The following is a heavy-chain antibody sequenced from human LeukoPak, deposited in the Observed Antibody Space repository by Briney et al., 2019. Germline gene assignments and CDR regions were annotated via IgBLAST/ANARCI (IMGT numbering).Heavy chain of an antibody. D-gene: IGHD3-22*01. V-gene: IGHV3-48*03. CDR1: GFTFSSYE. CDR2: ISSSGSTI. CDR3: ARDPPSYYYDSGGYSDLYYYYYMDV. Sequence: GGSLRLSCAASGFTFSSYEMNWVRQAPGKGLEWVSYISSSGSTIYYADSVKGRFTISRGNAKNSLYLQMNSLRAEDTAVYYCARDPPSYYYDSGGYSDLYYYYYMDVWGKGTTVTVSS. J-gene: IGHJ6*03.